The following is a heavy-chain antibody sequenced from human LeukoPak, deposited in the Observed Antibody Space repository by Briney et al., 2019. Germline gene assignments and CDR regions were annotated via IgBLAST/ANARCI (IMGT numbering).Heavy chain of an antibody. Sequence: SETLSLTCAVYGGSFSGYYWSWIRQPPGKGLEWIGEINHSGSTNYNPSLKSRVTISVGTSKNQFSLKLSSVTAADTAVYYCARGFSYSSSGFYYYYYYYMDVWGKGTTVTVSS. CDR3: ARGFSYSSSGFYYYYYYYMDV. CDR2: INHSGST. D-gene: IGHD6-6*01. V-gene: IGHV4-34*01. CDR1: GGSFSGYY. J-gene: IGHJ6*03.